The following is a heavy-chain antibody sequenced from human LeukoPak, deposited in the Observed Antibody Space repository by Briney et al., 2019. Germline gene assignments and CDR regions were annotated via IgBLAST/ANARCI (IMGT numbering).Heavy chain of an antibody. CDR3: ARVHLGGGHARADY. J-gene: IGHJ4*02. Sequence: PGRSLRLSCAASGLTFSTYAMHWVRQAPGKGLQWVAYTSFDGTNKHYADSVKGRLTVSRDNSQNTLYLQIDSLRPEDTAIYYCARVHLGGGHARADYWGQGTLVTVSS. CDR2: TSFDGTNK. D-gene: IGHD2-15*01. CDR1: GLTFSTYA. V-gene: IGHV3-30*04.